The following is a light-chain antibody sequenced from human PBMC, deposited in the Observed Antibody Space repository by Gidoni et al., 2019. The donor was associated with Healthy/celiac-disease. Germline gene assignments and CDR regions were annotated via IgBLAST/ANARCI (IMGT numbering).Light chain of an antibody. CDR1: QSVSSSY. CDR3: QQYGSSPRIT. CDR2: GAS. Sequence: IVLPPSPGTLSLSPGERATLSCRASQSVSSSYLAWYQQKPGQAPRLLIYGASSRATGIPDRFSGSGSGTDFTLTISRLEPEDFAVYYCQQYGSSPRITFGQGTRLEIK. J-gene: IGKJ5*01. V-gene: IGKV3-20*01.